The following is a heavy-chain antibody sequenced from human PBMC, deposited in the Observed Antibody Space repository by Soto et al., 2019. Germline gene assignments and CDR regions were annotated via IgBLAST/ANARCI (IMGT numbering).Heavy chain of an antibody. CDR3: ARDRIQLRLGKYSFNAMDV. Sequence: QVQLVQSGAEMRKPGSSLRVSCKASGGTFSDFAFSWVRQAPGQCLEWMGGIVPRFGSPNYAQKFGGRVTITADTSTSTVYMELRSLRFDDTAVYFCARDRIQLRLGKYSFNAMDVWGQGTTITVSS. CDR1: GGTFSDFA. D-gene: IGHD3-16*01. CDR2: IVPRFGSP. J-gene: IGHJ6*02. V-gene: IGHV1-69*06.